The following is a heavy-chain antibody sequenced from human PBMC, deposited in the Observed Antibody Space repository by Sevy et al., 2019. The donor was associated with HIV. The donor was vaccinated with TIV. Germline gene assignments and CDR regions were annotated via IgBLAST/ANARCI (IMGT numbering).Heavy chain of an antibody. CDR3: ARSEQVLGYYYGMDV. CDR2: IIPIFGTA. J-gene: IGHJ6*02. D-gene: IGHD2-8*02. V-gene: IGHV1-69*01. Sequence: ASVKVSCKASGGTFSSYAISWVRQAPGQGLEWMGGIIPIFGTANYAQKFQGRVTITADESTSTAYMELSSLRSEDTAVYYRARSEQVLGYYYGMDVWGQGTTVTVSS. CDR1: GGTFSSYA.